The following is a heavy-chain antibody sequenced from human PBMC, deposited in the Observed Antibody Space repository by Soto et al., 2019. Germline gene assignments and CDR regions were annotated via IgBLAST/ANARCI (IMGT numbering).Heavy chain of an antibody. V-gene: IGHV3-30*18. J-gene: IGHJ6*02. Sequence: QVQLVESGGGVVQPGRSLRLSCAASGFTFSSYGMHWVRQAPGKGLEWVAVISYDGSNKYYADSVKGRFTISRDNSKNTLYLQMNSLRAEDTAVYYCANARIAAAGTHYCGMDVWGQGTTVTVSS. CDR2: ISYDGSNK. CDR3: ANARIAAAGTHYCGMDV. CDR1: GFTFSSYG. D-gene: IGHD6-13*01.